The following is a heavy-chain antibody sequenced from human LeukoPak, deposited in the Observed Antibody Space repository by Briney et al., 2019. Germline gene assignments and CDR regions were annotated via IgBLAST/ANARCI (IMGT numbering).Heavy chain of an antibody. D-gene: IGHD5-12*01. Sequence: SETLSLTCTVSGGSISSYYWSWIRQPPGKGLEWIGYIDYSGSTNYNPSLKSRVTISVDTSKNQFSLKLSSVTAADTAVYYCARSGSGYLRYYFDYWGQGTLVTVSS. J-gene: IGHJ4*02. CDR2: IDYSGST. CDR3: ARSGSGYLRYYFDY. CDR1: GGSISSYY. V-gene: IGHV4-59*01.